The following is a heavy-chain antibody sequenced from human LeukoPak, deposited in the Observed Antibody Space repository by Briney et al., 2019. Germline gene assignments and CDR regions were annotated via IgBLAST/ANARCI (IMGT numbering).Heavy chain of an antibody. J-gene: IGHJ4*02. Sequence: SETLSLTCTVSGGSISSSSYYWGWIRQPPGKGLEWIGYIYYSGSTYYDPSLKSRVTISVDTSKNQFSLKLSSVTAADTAVYYCARAHYLDYWGQGTLVTVSS. V-gene: IGHV4-30-4*08. CDR1: GGSISSSSYY. CDR2: IYYSGST. CDR3: ARAHYLDY.